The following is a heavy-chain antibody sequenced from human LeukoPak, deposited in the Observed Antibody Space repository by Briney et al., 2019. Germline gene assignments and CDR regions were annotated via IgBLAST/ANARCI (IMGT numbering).Heavy chain of an antibody. CDR2: ISGSGGST. Sequence: GSLRLSCAASGFTFSSYAMSWVRQAPGKGLEWVSAISGSGGSTYCADSVKGRFTISRDNSKNTLYLQMNSLRAEDTAVYYCAKTIGYSSSYGDAFDIWGQGTMVTVSS. CDR1: GFTFSSYA. CDR3: AKTIGYSSSYGDAFDI. V-gene: IGHV3-23*01. J-gene: IGHJ3*02. D-gene: IGHD6-13*01.